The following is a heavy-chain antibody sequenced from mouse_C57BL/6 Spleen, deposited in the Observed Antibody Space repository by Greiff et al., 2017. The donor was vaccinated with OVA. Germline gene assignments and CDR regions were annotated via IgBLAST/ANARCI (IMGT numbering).Heavy chain of an antibody. V-gene: IGHV1-64*01. J-gene: IGHJ1*03. CDR3: ARTTVVDYWYFDV. Sequence: QVQLKQPGAELVKPGASVKLSCKASGYTFTSYWMHWVKQRPGQGLEWIGMIHPNSGSTNYNEKFKSKATLTVDKASSTAYMQLSSMTSEDSAVYYCARTTVVDYWYFDVWGTGTTVTVSS. D-gene: IGHD1-1*01. CDR1: GYTFTSYW. CDR2: IHPNSGST.